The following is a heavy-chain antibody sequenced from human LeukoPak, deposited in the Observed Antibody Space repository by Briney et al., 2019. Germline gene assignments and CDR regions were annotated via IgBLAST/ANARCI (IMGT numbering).Heavy chain of an antibody. V-gene: IGHV3-23*01. CDR1: GFTFSSYA. CDR2: ISGSGGST. J-gene: IGHJ5*02. CDR3: AKDRRLAGKTNWFDP. D-gene: IGHD6-19*01. Sequence: GGSLRLSCAASGFTFSSYAMSWVRQAPGKGLEWVSAISGSGGSTYYADSVKGRFTISRDNSKNTLYLQMNSLRAEDTAVYYCAKDRRLAGKTNWFDPWGHGTLVTVSS.